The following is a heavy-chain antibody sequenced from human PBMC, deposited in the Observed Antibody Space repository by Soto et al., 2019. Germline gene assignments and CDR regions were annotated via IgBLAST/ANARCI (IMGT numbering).Heavy chain of an antibody. V-gene: IGHV4-30-4*01. CDR1: GGSISSGDYY. Sequence: PSETLSLTCTVSGGSISSGDYYWSWIRQPPGKGLEWIGYIYYSGSTYYNPSLRSQVAISLDTSKNHFSLTLSSVTAADTAVYYCARGPSGDKVHYWGQGALVTVS. J-gene: IGHJ4*02. CDR3: ARGPSGDKVHY. D-gene: IGHD7-27*01. CDR2: IYYSGST.